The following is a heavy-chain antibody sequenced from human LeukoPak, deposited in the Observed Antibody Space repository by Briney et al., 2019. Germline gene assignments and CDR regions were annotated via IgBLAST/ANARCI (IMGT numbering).Heavy chain of an antibody. Sequence: GGSLRPSCAASGFTFSGFAMHWVRQASGKGLEWVGRIRSKAKSYATAYAASVKGRFTISREDSKNTAYLQMNSLKTEDTAVYFCTSRGPTAAAPDYWGQGTLVTVSS. D-gene: IGHD6-13*01. CDR1: GFTFSGFA. CDR3: TSRGPTAAAPDY. V-gene: IGHV3-73*01. J-gene: IGHJ4*02. CDR2: IRSKAKSYAT.